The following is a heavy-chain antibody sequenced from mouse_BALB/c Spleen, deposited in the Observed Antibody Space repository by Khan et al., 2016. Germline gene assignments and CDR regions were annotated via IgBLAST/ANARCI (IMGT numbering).Heavy chain of an antibody. CDR2: INPGSGGT. V-gene: IGHV1-54*01. Sequence: QVQLKESGAELVRPGTSVKVSRKASGYAFTNYLIEWVKQRPGQGLEWIGVINPGSGGTNYNEKFKGKATLTADKSSSTAYMQLSSLTSDDSAVYFCARYDGNYYAMDYWGQGTSVTVSS. D-gene: IGHD2-3*01. J-gene: IGHJ4*01. CDR3: ARYDGNYYAMDY. CDR1: GYAFTNYL.